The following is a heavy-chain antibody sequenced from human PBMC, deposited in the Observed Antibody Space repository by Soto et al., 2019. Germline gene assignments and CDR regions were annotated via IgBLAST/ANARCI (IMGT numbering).Heavy chain of an antibody. CDR1: GFTFSSYS. Sequence: EVQLVESGGGLVKPGGSLRLSCAASGFTFSSYSMNWVRQAPGKGLEWVSSISSSSSYIYYADSVKGRFTISRDNAKNSLYLQMNSLRAEDTAVYYCARGAMITFGGVIVSPLDAFDIWGQGTMVTVSS. J-gene: IGHJ3*02. V-gene: IGHV3-21*01. CDR3: ARGAMITFGGVIVSPLDAFDI. CDR2: ISSSSSYI. D-gene: IGHD3-16*02.